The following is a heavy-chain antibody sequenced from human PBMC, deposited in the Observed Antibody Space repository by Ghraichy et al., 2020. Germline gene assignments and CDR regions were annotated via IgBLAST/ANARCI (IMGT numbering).Heavy chain of an antibody. V-gene: IGHV3-23*01. D-gene: IGHD5-12*01. CDR1: GFTFINYA. J-gene: IGHJ4*02. CDR3: ARAGYDGDYVGY. Sequence: GSLRLSCVASGFTFINYAMNWVRQAPGKGLVWVSGISGNGGNTYYADSVKGRFTISRDNSKNTLYLQMNSLRAEDTAVYYCARAGYDGDYVGYWGKGTL. CDR2: ISGNGGNT.